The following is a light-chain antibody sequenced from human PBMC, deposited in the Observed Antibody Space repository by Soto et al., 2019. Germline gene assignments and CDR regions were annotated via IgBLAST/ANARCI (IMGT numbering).Light chain of an antibody. CDR2: DAS. V-gene: IGKV3-20*01. Sequence: EIVLTQSPGTLSLSPGERATLSCRASQSVNSWYLAWYQQKPGQAPRLHIYDASSRATGIPDRFSGSGSGTDFTLTISRLEPEDFAVYYCQQYNYSPTTFGQGTKVEIK. J-gene: IGKJ1*01. CDR3: QQYNYSPTT. CDR1: QSVNSWY.